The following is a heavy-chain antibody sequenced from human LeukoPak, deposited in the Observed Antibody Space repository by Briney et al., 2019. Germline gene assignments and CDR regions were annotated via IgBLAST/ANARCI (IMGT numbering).Heavy chain of an antibody. CDR1: GGSISSSSYY. CDR3: ARGGWGSGGRGVVYYYYMDV. V-gene: IGHV4-39*07. Sequence: SETLSLTCTVSGGSISSSSYYWGWIRQPPGKGLEWIGSIYYSGSTYYNPSLKSRVTISVDTSKNQFSLKLSSVIAADTAVYYCARGGWGSGGRGVVYYYYMDVWGKGTTVTVSS. J-gene: IGHJ6*03. CDR2: IYYSGST. D-gene: IGHD3-16*01.